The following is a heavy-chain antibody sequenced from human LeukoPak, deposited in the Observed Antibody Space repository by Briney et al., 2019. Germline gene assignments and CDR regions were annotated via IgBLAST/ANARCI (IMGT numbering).Heavy chain of an antibody. CDR3: ARAGRTYYYDSSGSREFDY. CDR2: INPNSGGT. D-gene: IGHD3-22*01. V-gene: IGHV1-2*04. Sequence: GASVKVSCKASGYTFTGYYMHWVRQAPGQWLEWMGWINPNSGGTNYAQKFQGWVTMTRDTSISTAYMELSRLRSDDTAVYYCARAGRTYYYDSSGSREFDYWGQGTLVTVSS. CDR1: GYTFTGYY. J-gene: IGHJ4*02.